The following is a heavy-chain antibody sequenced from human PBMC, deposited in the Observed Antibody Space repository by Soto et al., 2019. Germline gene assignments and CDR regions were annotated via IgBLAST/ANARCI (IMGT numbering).Heavy chain of an antibody. J-gene: IGHJ4*02. CDR3: ARWLTTRLDY. CDR1: GFTFSAYS. CDR2: ISSSSSYI. V-gene: IGHV3-48*02. Sequence: PGGSLRLSCAPSGFTFSAYSMNWVRQAPGRGPEWISHISSSSSYIEYADSVKGRFTISRDNAKNSLYLQMSSLRDEDTAVYYCARWLTTRLDYWGPGTLVTVSS. D-gene: IGHD4-17*01.